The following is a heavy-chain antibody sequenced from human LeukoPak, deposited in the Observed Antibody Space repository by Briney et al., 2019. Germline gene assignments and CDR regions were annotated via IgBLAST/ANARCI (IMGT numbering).Heavy chain of an antibody. CDR3: ARPLPIAVAANGAFDI. J-gene: IGHJ3*02. CDR2: IYYSGST. D-gene: IGHD6-19*01. Sequence: SQTLSLTCTLSGGSISSSSYYWGWIRQPPGKGLEWIGSIYYSGSTYYNPSLKSRVTISVDTSKNQFSLKLSSVTAADTAVYYCARPLPIAVAANGAFDIWGQGTMVTVSS. CDR1: GGSISSSSYY. V-gene: IGHV4-39*01.